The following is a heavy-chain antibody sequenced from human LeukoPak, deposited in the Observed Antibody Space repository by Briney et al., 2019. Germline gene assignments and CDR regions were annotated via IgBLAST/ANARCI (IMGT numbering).Heavy chain of an antibody. CDR3: VRDQAYY. Sequence: GGSLRLSCAASGFTFSSYGMHWVRQAPGKGLEWVAFIRYDGSNKYYADSVKGRFTISRDNSKNMLYLQMNSLRVEDTAVYYCVRDQAYYWGQGTLVTVSS. CDR2: IRYDGSNK. D-gene: IGHD2-2*01. V-gene: IGHV3-30*02. CDR1: GFTFSSYG. J-gene: IGHJ4*02.